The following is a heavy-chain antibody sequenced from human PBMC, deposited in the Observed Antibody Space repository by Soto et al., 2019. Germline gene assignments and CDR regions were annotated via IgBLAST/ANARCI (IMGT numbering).Heavy chain of an antibody. D-gene: IGHD4-17*01. J-gene: IGHJ3*02. V-gene: IGHV4-39*01. Sequence: SETLSLTCTVSGGSISSSSYYWGWIRQPPGKGLEWIGSIYYSGSTYYNPSLKSRVTISVDTSKNQFSLKLSSVTAADTAVYYCARRATVRGAFDIWGQGTMVTVSS. CDR2: IYYSGST. CDR3: ARRATVRGAFDI. CDR1: GGSISSSSYY.